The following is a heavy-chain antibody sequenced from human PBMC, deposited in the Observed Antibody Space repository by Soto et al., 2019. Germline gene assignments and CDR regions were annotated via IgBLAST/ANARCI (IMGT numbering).Heavy chain of an antibody. CDR2: IYYSGST. D-gene: IGHD2-21*02. J-gene: IGHJ4*02. CDR3: ARGHNSQRLLFRFGRFGYFDY. Sequence: SETLSLTCTVSGGSISSGGYYWSWIRQHPGKGLEWIGYIYYSGSTYYNPSLKSRVTISVDTSKNQFSLKLSSVTAADTAVYYCARGHNSQRLLFRFGRFGYFDYWGQGTLVTVSS. V-gene: IGHV4-31*03. CDR1: GGSISSGGYY.